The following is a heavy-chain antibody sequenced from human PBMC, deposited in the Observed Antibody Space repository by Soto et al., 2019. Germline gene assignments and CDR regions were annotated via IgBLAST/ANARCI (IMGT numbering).Heavy chain of an antibody. CDR1: GFSLSTSGVG. CDR3: AHRLTIFGVVDSGYFDY. Sequence: QITLKESGPTLVKPTQTLTLTCTFSGFSLSTSGVGVGWIRQPPGKALEWLALIYWDDDKRYSPSLKSRLTITKDTSKKQVVLTMTNMDPVDTATYYCAHRLTIFGVVDSGYFDYWGQGTLVIVSS. J-gene: IGHJ4*02. V-gene: IGHV2-5*02. CDR2: IYWDDDK. D-gene: IGHD3-3*01.